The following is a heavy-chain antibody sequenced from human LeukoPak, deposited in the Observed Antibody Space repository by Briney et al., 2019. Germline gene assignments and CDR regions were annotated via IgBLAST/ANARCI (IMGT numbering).Heavy chain of an antibody. D-gene: IGHD2-15*01. J-gene: IGHJ4*02. V-gene: IGHV3-74*01. CDR1: GFTFSSFW. Sequence: GGSLTPSCAAASGFTFSSFWMHWVRQAPGKGLEWVSRINHNGTTTVYADFVKGRFTVFRDNTKNTLYLQMNSLRADDTAVYYCARLGYCTDGSCFHLDYWGQGTLVTVST. CDR2: INHNGTTT. CDR3: ARLGYCTDGSCFHLDY.